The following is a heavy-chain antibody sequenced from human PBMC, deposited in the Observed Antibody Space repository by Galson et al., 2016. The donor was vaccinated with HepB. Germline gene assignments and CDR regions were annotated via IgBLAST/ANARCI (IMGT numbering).Heavy chain of an antibody. CDR1: GFTFSSYD. J-gene: IGHJ6*02. CDR3: AKSPSPRDGMDV. Sequence: SLRLSCAASGFTFSSYDISWVRQAPGKGLQWVSVISGGGDSTYYTDSVKGRFTIARDKSKNTLYLQMNSLRAEDTAVYYCAKSPSPRDGMDVWGQGTTVTVSS. D-gene: IGHD3-10*01. V-gene: IGHV3-23*01. CDR2: ISGGGDST.